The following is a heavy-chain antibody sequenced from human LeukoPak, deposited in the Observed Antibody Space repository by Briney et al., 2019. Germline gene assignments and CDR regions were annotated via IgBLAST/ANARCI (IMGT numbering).Heavy chain of an antibody. CDR2: ISAYNGNT. Sequence: ASVKVSCKASGYTFTIYGISWVRQAPGQGGEGMGWISAYNGNTNYAQKLQGRVTMTTDTSTSTAYMELRSLRSDDTAVYYCARVRSYGSGSYSYYFDYWGQGTLVTVSS. J-gene: IGHJ4*02. V-gene: IGHV1-18*01. CDR3: ARVRSYGSGSYSYYFDY. D-gene: IGHD3-10*01. CDR1: GYTFTIYG.